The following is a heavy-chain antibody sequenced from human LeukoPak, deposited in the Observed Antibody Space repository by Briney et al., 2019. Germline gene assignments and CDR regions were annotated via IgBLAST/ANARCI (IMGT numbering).Heavy chain of an antibody. CDR3: ARATLGSSWYMEPYYFDY. CDR1: GYTFTGYY. CDR2: INPNSGGT. Sequence: ASVKVSCKASGYTFTGYYMHWVRQAPGQGLEWMGRINPNSGGTNYAQKFQGRVTMTRDTSISTAYMELSRLRSDDTAVYYCARATLGSSWYMEPYYFDYWGQGTLVTVSS. V-gene: IGHV1-2*06. J-gene: IGHJ4*02. D-gene: IGHD6-13*01.